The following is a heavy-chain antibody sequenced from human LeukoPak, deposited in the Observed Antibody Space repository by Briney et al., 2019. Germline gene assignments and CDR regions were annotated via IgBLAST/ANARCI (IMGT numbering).Heavy chain of an antibody. Sequence: SETLSLTCTVSGGSISISSYYWGWIRQPPGKGLEWIGSIYYSGSTYYNPSLKSRVTISVDTSKNQFSLKLSSVTAADTAVYYCARGQGYGGNPSLARYMDVWGKGTTVTVSS. D-gene: IGHD4-23*01. J-gene: IGHJ6*03. V-gene: IGHV4-39*01. CDR3: ARGQGYGGNPSLARYMDV. CDR1: GGSISISSYY. CDR2: IYYSGST.